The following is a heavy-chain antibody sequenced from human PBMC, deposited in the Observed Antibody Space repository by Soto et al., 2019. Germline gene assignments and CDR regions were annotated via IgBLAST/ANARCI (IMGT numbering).Heavy chain of an antibody. J-gene: IGHJ6*03. Sequence: PSETLSLTCAVYGGSFSGYYWSWIRQPPGKGLEWIGEINHSGSTNYNPSLKSRVTISVDTSKNQFSLKLSSVTAADTAVYYCARGRGYCSSTSCYGEIEYYYYYMDVWGKGTTVTV. CDR3: ARGRGYCSSTSCYGEIEYYYYYMDV. CDR2: INHSGST. V-gene: IGHV4-34*01. D-gene: IGHD2-2*01. CDR1: GGSFSGYY.